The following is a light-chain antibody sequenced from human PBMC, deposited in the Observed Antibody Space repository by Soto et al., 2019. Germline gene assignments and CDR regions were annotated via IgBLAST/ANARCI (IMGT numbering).Light chain of an antibody. CDR1: QGIIRD. J-gene: IGKJ1*01. CDR2: SAS. CDR3: LQDFNFPRT. V-gene: IGKV1-6*01. Sequence: AIQMTQSPSSLSASVGDTVTITCRASQGIIRDLSWYQQKPGEAPKLLIYSASDLQGAVPSRFRGSGSGTDFTLTISSLQPEDFAIYYCLQDFNFPRTFGQGTKVEV.